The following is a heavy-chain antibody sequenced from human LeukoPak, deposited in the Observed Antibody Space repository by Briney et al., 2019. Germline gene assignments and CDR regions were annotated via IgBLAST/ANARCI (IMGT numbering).Heavy chain of an antibody. V-gene: IGHV4-39*01. CDR1: GGSISSSSYY. J-gene: IGHJ4*02. Sequence: PSETLSLTCTVSGGSISSSSYYWGWIRQPPGKGLEWIGSIYYSGSTYYNPSLKSRVTISVDTSKNQFSLKLSSVTAADTAVYYCASEPNLLRYFAWFDYWGQGTLVTVSS. CDR2: IYYSGST. D-gene: IGHD3-9*01. CDR3: ASEPNLLRYFAWFDY.